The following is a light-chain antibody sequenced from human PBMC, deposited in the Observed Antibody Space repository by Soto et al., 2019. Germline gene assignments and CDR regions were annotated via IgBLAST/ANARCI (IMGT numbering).Light chain of an antibody. Sequence: QSVLTQPPSASGTPGQRVTISCSGSSSNIGSNSVYWYQQLPGTAPKLLIFRNNQRPSGVPDRFSGSKSDTSASLAISGLRSEDEADYFCAAWDDSLSRVVFGGGTKLTVL. J-gene: IGLJ3*02. CDR3: AAWDDSLSRVV. V-gene: IGLV1-47*01. CDR2: RNN. CDR1: SSNIGSNS.